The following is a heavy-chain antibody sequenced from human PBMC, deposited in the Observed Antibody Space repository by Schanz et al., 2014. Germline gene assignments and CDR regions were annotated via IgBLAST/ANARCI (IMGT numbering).Heavy chain of an antibody. V-gene: IGHV4-34*01. CDR3: ARGEWSTSQFDY. CDR2: IHHSGST. J-gene: IGHJ4*01. Sequence: QVQLQQWGAGLLKPSETLSLTCAVYGGSFSGYYWTWIRQPPGKGLEWIGEIHHSGSTNYNPSRKSRVTISMDTSKNQFPLKLSSVTAADTAVYYCARGEWSTSQFDYWGHGTLVTVSS. D-gene: IGHD2-2*01. CDR1: GGSFSGYY.